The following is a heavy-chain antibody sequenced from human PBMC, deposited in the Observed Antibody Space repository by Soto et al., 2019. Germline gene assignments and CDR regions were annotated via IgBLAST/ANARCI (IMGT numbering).Heavy chain of an antibody. D-gene: IGHD1-26*01. CDR3: AGEVGGTGLDL. J-gene: IGHJ5*02. V-gene: IGHV1-69*12. CDR2: IIPMYGIA. CDR1: GGTFKKYG. Sequence: QVQLVQSGAEVKKPGSSVRVSCRTSGGTFKKYGFSWVRQAPGQGLEWMGGIIPMYGIANYGQIFQGRLTITADESTNLVYMELTSLQSDATAVYYWAGEVGGTGLDLWGQGTQVTVSS.